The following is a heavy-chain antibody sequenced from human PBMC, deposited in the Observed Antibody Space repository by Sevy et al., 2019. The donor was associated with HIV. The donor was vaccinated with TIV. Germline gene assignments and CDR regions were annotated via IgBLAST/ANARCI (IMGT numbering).Heavy chain of an antibody. CDR2: LSFGCGEI. CDR1: GFTFSKYS. J-gene: IGHJ4*02. D-gene: IGHD2-8*01. Sequence: GGSLRLSCAASGFTFSKYSMSWVRQPPGKGLEWVSTLSFGCGEIKYADSVKGRFTISRDNSKSSVYLQMNNLRPEDTAVYYCAREGCTKPHDYRGQGTLVTVSS. V-gene: IGHV3-23*01. CDR3: AREGCTKPHDY.